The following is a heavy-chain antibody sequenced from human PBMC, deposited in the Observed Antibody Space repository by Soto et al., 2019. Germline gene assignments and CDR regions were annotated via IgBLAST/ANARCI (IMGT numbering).Heavy chain of an antibody. V-gene: IGHV4-59*01. CDR2: IYYSGST. Sequence: QVQLQESGPGLVKPSETLSLTCTVSGGSISSYYWSWIRQPPGKGLEWIGYIYYSGSTNYNPSLKSRVTISVDTSKNQFSLKLSSVTAADTAVYYCARGTAVVEYGMDVWGQGTTVTVSS. CDR3: ARGTAVVEYGMDV. J-gene: IGHJ6*02. CDR1: GGSISSYY. D-gene: IGHD6-19*01.